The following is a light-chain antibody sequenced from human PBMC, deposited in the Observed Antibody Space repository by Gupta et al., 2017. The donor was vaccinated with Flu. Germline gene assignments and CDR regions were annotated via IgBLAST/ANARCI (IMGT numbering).Light chain of an antibody. J-gene: IGLJ2*01. Sequence: QSVLTQPPSVSGTPGQRVTISCSGRSTNIGSHYVYWYQQVPGSAHTLLIFTNNQRPAGVPDRFAGSKSGTSGSLAIKGLRAEDEDDYYCASGDDGVAVFGGGTKLTVL. CDR2: TNN. CDR1: STNIGSHY. CDR3: ASGDDGVAV. V-gene: IGLV1-47*01.